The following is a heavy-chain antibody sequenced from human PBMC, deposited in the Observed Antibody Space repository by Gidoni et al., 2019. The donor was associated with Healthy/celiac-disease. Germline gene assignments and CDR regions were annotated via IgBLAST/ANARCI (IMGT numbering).Heavy chain of an antibody. CDR3: ARHGSSSSWTSDWFDP. CDR1: GGSISSSSYY. Sequence: QLQLQESGPGLVLPSETLPLTCTVSGGSISSSSYYWGWIRQPPGKGLEWIGSIYYSGSTYYNPSIKGRVTISVDTSKNQFSLKLSSVTAADTAVYYCARHGSSSSWTSDWFDPWGQGTLVTVSS. D-gene: IGHD6-13*01. J-gene: IGHJ5*02. V-gene: IGHV4-39*01. CDR2: IYYSGST.